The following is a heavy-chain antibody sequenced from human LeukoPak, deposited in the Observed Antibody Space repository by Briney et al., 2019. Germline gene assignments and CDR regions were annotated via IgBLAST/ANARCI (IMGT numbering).Heavy chain of an antibody. CDR1: GFTFSAVW. CDR3: ARETRHNVWGSYRYYIDY. CDR2: INQDGGEK. V-gene: IGHV3-7*04. Sequence: GGSLRLSCVASGFTFSAVWMTWVRQAPGKGLEWLVNINQDGGEKYYLDSVKGRITISRDNAKNSLYLQMNSLRDEDTAVYYCARETRHNVWGSYRYYIDYWGQGTLVTASS. D-gene: IGHD3-16*02. J-gene: IGHJ4*02.